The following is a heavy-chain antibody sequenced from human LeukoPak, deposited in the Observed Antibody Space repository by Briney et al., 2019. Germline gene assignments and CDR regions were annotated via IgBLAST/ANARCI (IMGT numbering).Heavy chain of an antibody. D-gene: IGHD1-26*01. V-gene: IGHV3-53*01. J-gene: IGHJ4*02. Sequence: PGGSLILSCAASEFTVSSNYMNWVRQAPGKGLEWVSAIYTGGDTYYADSVKGRFTISRDNSKNTLYLQMNSLRAEDTAVYYCARDPIVGATWRRYWGQGTLVTVSS. CDR2: IYTGGDT. CDR1: EFTVSSNY. CDR3: ARDPIVGATWRRY.